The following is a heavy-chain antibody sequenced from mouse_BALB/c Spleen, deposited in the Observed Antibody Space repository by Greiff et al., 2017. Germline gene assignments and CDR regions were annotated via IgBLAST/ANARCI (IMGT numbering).Heavy chain of an antibody. CDR2: IYPGDGDT. CDR3: ARGGGSSYVAMDY. V-gene: IGHV1-82*01. Sequence: QVQLQQSGPELVKPGASVKISCKASGYAFSSSWMNWVKQRPGQGLEWIGRIYPGDGDTNYNGKFKGKATLTADKSSSTAYMQLSSLTSVDSAVYFCARGGGSSYVAMDYWGQGTSVTVSS. CDR1: GYAFSSSW. D-gene: IGHD1-1*01. J-gene: IGHJ4*01.